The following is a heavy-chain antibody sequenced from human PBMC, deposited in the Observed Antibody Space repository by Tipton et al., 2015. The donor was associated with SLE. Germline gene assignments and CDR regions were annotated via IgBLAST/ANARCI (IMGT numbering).Heavy chain of an antibody. CDR2: VSPSGDT. D-gene: IGHD5-18*01. CDR1: GYSISTGFY. Sequence: TLSLTCTVSGYSISTGFYWGWIRQPPGKGLDWIGHVSPSGDTNYNPSLESRVTMSVDTSKNQFSLRLTSVIAADTAVYYCARLHGYSYGLNWFDPWGQGTLISVSS. V-gene: IGHV4-38-2*02. J-gene: IGHJ5*02. CDR3: ARLHGYSYGLNWFDP.